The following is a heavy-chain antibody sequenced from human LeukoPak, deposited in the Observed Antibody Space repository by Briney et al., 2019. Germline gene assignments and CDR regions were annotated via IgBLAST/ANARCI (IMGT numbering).Heavy chain of an antibody. CDR1: GFPVISNY. D-gene: IGHD1-26*01. V-gene: IGHV3-53*01. J-gene: IGHJ6*03. CDR3: ARANGELWDDIYYYYMDV. Sequence: PGGSLNLSCAASGFPVISNYMTWVRQAPGRGLEWVSVIYSGGSIYYADSVKGRFTVSRDISENTLYLQMNSLRAEDTAVYYCARANGELWDDIYYYYMDVWGKGTTVTVSS. CDR2: IYSGGSI.